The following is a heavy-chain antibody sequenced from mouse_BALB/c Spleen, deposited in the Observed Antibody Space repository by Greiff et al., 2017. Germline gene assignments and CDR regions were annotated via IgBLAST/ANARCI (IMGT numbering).Heavy chain of an antibody. CDR1: GYTFSSYW. D-gene: IGHD3-2*01. CDR2: ILPGSGST. J-gene: IGHJ3*01. Sequence: VQLVESGAELMKPGASVKISCKATGYTFSSYWIEWVKQRPGHGLEWIGEILPGSGSTNYNEKFKGKATFTADTSSNTAYMQLSSLTSEDSAVYYCARWEGDSSGLFAYWGQGTLVTVSA. V-gene: IGHV1-9*01. CDR3: ARWEGDSSGLFAY.